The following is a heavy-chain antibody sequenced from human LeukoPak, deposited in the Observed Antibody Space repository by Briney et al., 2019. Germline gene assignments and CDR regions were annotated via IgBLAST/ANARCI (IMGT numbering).Heavy chain of an antibody. CDR2: INHSGST. D-gene: IGHD2-2*01. CDR1: GGSFSGYY. Sequence: PSETLSLTWAVYGGSFSGYYWSWIRQPPGKGLEWIGEINHSGSTNYNPSLKSRVTISVDTSKNQFSLKLSSVTAADTAVYYCARVRAIVVPAAAPYYYYYYGMDVWGQGTTVTVSS. V-gene: IGHV4-34*01. J-gene: IGHJ6*02. CDR3: ARVRAIVVPAAAPYYYYYYGMDV.